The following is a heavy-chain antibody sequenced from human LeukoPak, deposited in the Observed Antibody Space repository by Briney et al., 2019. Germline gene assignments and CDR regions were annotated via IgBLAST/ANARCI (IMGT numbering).Heavy chain of an antibody. V-gene: IGHV4-38-2*02. J-gene: IGHJ4*02. D-gene: IGHD6-25*01. CDR3: ARHASGYTSDPYFDY. CDR1: GYSISSGYY. CDR2: IYYSGST. Sequence: SSETLSLTCSVSGYSISSGYYWGWIRQPPGKGLEWIGSIYYSGSTYYNPSLKSRVTISVDTSKNQFSLKLSSVTAADTAVYYCARHASGYTSDPYFDYWGQGTLVTVSS.